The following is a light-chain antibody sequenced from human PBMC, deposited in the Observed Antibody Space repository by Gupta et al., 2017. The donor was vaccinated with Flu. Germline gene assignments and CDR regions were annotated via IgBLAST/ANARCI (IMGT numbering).Light chain of an antibody. CDR2: WAS. J-gene: IGKJ1*01. CDR1: RSLFLSSNNTNY. V-gene: IGKV4-1*01. CDR3: QKDDDTPGT. Sequence: SLAESATINCKSSRSLFLSSNNTNYVAWYQQKPRQPPKLLSYWASTRDSGVPDRFSGSGSGADFTLTIGSLQAEDLATDYCQKDDDTPGTFGQGTKVEIK.